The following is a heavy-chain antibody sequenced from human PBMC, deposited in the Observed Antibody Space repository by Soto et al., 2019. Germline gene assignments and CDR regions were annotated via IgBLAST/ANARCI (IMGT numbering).Heavy chain of an antibody. D-gene: IGHD6-19*01. Sequence: GGSLRFSCAASGFTFSSYAMSWVRQAPGKGLEWVSAISGSGGSTYYADSVKGRFTISRDNSKNTLYLQMNSLRAEDTAVYYCAKQYSSGWYWFDYWGQGTLVTVSS. CDR1: GFTFSSYA. V-gene: IGHV3-23*01. CDR2: ISGSGGST. J-gene: IGHJ4*02. CDR3: AKQYSSGWYWFDY.